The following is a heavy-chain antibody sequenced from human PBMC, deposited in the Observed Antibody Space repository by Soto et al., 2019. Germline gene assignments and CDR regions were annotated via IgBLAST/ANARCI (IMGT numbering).Heavy chain of an antibody. CDR1: GGSIISRSYY. CDR3: ARLLYDRSGYYYFDY. Sequence: PSETLSLTCAVSGGSIISRSYYWGWIRRPPGKGLEWIGSIYYSGSTYDNPSLKSRVSTSVETSKNQFSLKLSSVTAADTAVYYCARLLYDRSGYYYFDYWGQGILVTVS. J-gene: IGHJ4*02. CDR2: IYYSGST. V-gene: IGHV4-39*01. D-gene: IGHD3-22*01.